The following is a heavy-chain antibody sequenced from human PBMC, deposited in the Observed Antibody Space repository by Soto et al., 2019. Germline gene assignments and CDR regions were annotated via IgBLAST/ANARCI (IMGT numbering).Heavy chain of an antibody. V-gene: IGHV3-11*06. CDR2: ISSSSSYT. CDR3: ARDRERAYYYDSSGSMDY. J-gene: IGHJ4*02. Sequence: GGSLSLSCAAAGFTFSDYYMSWIRQAPGKGLEWVSYISSSSSYTNYADSVNGRFTISRDNAKNSLYLQMNSLRAEDTAVYYCARDRERAYYYDSSGSMDYWGQGTLVTVSS. D-gene: IGHD3-22*01. CDR1: GFTFSDYY.